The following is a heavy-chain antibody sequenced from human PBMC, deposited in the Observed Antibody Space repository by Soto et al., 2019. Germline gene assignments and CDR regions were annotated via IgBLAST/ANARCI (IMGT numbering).Heavy chain of an antibody. CDR1: GGSISSYY. Sequence: QVQLQESGPGLVKPSETLSLTCTVSGGSISSYYWSWIRQPPGKGLEWIGYIYYSGSTNYNPSLKSRVTTSVDTSKNQFSLKLSSVTAADTAVYYCAREGKTPFDYWGQGTLVTVSS. V-gene: IGHV4-59*12. CDR2: IYYSGST. J-gene: IGHJ4*02. CDR3: AREGKTPFDY.